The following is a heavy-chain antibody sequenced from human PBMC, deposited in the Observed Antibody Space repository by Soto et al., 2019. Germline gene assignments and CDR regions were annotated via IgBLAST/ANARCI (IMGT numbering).Heavy chain of an antibody. CDR1: GFTFSSYG. V-gene: IGHV3-33*01. CDR2: IWYDGSNK. CDR3: ARPSPPYYYYGMDV. J-gene: IGHJ6*02. Sequence: GGSLRLSCAASGFTFSSYGMHWVRQAPGKGLEWVAVIWYDGSNKYYADSVKGRFTISRDNSKNTLYLQMNSLRAEDTAVYYCARPSPPYYYYGMDVWGQGTTVTVSS.